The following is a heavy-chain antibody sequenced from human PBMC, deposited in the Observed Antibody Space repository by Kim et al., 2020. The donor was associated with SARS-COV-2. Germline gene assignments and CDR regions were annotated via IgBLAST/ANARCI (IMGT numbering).Heavy chain of an antibody. CDR2: INHSGST. CDR1: GGSFSGYY. CDR3: ASSYDILTGYYNYYYGMDV. Sequence: SETLSLTCAVYGGSFSGYYWSWIRQPPGKGLEWIGEINHSGSTNYNPSLKSRVTISVDTSKNQFSLKLSSVTAADTAVYYCASSYDILTGYYNYYYGMDVWGQGTTVTVSS. J-gene: IGHJ6*02. D-gene: IGHD3-9*01. V-gene: IGHV4-34*01.